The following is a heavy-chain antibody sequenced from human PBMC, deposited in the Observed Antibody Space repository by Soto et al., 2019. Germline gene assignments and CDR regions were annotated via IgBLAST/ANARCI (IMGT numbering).Heavy chain of an antibody. CDR2: ISAYNGNT. CDR1: GYTFTSYG. D-gene: IGHD3-22*01. CDR3: ARWYYDSSGYYQKFYYYYGMDV. J-gene: IGHJ6*02. Sequence: ASVKVSCKASGYTFTSYGISWVRQAPGQGLEWMGWISAYNGNTNYAQKLQGRVTMTTDTSTSTAYMELRSLRSDDTAVYYCARWYYDSSGYYQKFYYYYGMDVWGQGTTVTVSS. V-gene: IGHV1-18*01.